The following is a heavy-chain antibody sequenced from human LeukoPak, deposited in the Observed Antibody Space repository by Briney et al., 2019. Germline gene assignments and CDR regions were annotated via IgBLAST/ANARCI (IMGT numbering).Heavy chain of an antibody. CDR2: INAGTGST. CDR1: GYTFTSYA. CDR3: ARELVRGSYLSWFDP. J-gene: IGHJ5*02. D-gene: IGHD1-26*01. Sequence: ASVKVSCKTSGYTFTSYALYWLRQAPGQRLERMGWINAGTGSTKYSQKFQGRVTITRDTSASTAYMELSSLRSEDTAVYYCARELVRGSYLSWFDPWGQGTLVTVSS. V-gene: IGHV1-3*01.